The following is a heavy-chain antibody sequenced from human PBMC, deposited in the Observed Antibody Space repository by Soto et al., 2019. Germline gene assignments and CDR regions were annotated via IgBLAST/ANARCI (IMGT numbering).Heavy chain of an antibody. J-gene: IGHJ4*01. CDR3: ARGSCYGSSGYFYTPDY. D-gene: IGHD3-22*01. CDR1: GFTFSSYW. Sequence: GGSLRLSCAASGFTFSSYWMSWVRQAPGKGLEWVANIKQDGSEKYYVDSVKGRFTISRDNAKNSLYLQMNSLRAEDTAVYYCARGSCYGSSGYFYTPDYWGQGTLVATSS. V-gene: IGHV3-7*03. CDR2: IKQDGSEK.